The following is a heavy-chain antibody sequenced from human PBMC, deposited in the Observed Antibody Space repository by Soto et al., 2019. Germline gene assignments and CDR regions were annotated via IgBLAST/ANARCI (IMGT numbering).Heavy chain of an antibody. V-gene: IGHV3-7*01. Sequence: PGGSLRLSCAASGFTFSSPWMTWVRQAPGKGLEWVANIKEDGSDKYYVDSVKGRFTISRDNAKNSLYLQMNSLRAEDTAVYYCAKDRGYLTFDFWGQGT. CDR3: AKDRGYLTFDF. CDR1: GFTFSSPW. D-gene: IGHD3-22*01. J-gene: IGHJ4*02. CDR2: IKEDGSDK.